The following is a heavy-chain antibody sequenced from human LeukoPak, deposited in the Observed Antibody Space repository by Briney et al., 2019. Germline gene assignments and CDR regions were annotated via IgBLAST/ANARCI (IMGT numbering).Heavy chain of an antibody. Sequence: GGSLRLSCAASGFTFSSYAMHWVRQAPGRGLEYVSAISSNGGSTYYANSVKGRFTISRDNSKNTLYLQMGSLRAEAMAVYYCAREADSSSYYYYFDYWGQGTPVTVSS. CDR1: GFTFSSYA. J-gene: IGHJ4*02. CDR2: ISSNGGST. V-gene: IGHV3-64*01. D-gene: IGHD3-22*01. CDR3: AREADSSSYYYYFDY.